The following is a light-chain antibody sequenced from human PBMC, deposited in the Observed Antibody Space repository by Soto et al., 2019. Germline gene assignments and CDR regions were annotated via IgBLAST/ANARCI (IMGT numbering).Light chain of an antibody. V-gene: IGKV3-20*01. J-gene: IGKJ2*01. CDR1: QSVSSSS. CDR3: QQYGSSPYT. CDR2: GAS. Sequence: EIVLTQSPGTLSLSPGERATLSCRASQSVSSSSLAWYQQKPGQAPRLLIYGASSRATGIPDRFSGSGSGTDFTLTISRLEPEGLAVFYCQQYGSSPYTFGQGTKLEIK.